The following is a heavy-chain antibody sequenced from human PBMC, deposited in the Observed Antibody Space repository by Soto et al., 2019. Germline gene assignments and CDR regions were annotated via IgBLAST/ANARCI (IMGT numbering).Heavy chain of an antibody. V-gene: IGHV4-31*02. Sequence: PSETLSLTXTVSGGSISSGGYYWSWIRRHPGRGLEWIGYIYYSGSTYYNPSLKSRVTISVDTSKNQFSLRMSSVTAADTAVYYCARDPQECSGGSCYFDYWGQGTLVTVSS. CDR3: ARDPQECSGGSCYFDY. J-gene: IGHJ4*02. CDR2: IYYSGST. CDR1: GGSISSGGYY. D-gene: IGHD2-15*01.